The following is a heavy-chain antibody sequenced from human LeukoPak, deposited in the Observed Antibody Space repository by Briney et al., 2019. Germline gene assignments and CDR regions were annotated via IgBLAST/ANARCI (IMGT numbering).Heavy chain of an antibody. CDR3: ARHSPWEPFDY. V-gene: IGHV4-39*01. J-gene: IGHJ4*02. D-gene: IGHD1-26*01. Sequence: SDTLSLTCTVSGDSISSSSYYWGWIRRPPGKGLEWIGSIYYSGNTYYNPSLKSRVTISVDTSKNQFSLKLSSVTAADTAVYYCARHSPWEPFDYWGQGTLVTVSS. CDR2: IYYSGNT. CDR1: GDSISSSSYY.